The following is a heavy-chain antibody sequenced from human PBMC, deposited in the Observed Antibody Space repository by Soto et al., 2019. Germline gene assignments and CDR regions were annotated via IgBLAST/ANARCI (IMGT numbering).Heavy chain of an antibody. CDR1: GFTFSSYE. Sequence: EVQLVESGGGLVQPGGSLRLSCAASGFTFSSYEMNWVRQAPGKGLEWVSYISSSGSTIYYADSVKGRFTISRANAKNSLYLQMNSLRGEDTAVYYCARADNWNDYYYYGMDVWGQGTTVTVSS. V-gene: IGHV3-48*03. CDR2: ISSSGSTI. CDR3: ARADNWNDYYYYGMDV. J-gene: IGHJ6*02. D-gene: IGHD1-1*01.